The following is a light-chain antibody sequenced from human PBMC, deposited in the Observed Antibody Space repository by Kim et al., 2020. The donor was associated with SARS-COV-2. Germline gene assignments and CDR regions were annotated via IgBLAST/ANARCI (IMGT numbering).Light chain of an antibody. V-gene: IGLV3-21*04. Sequence: GRAATVRCGGDAVASYGVRWDREKPGRARVVVFFSESDRPSGIPERFSGSNSGNTATLTITRVEAGDEADYYCQVWDSSSDHVVFGGGTQLTVL. CDR2: SES. CDR3: QVWDSSSDHVV. CDR1: AVASYG. J-gene: IGLJ3*02.